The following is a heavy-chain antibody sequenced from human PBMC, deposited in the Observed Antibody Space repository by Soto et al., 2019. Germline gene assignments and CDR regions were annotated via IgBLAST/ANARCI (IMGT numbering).Heavy chain of an antibody. CDR2: IKSKTDGGTT. CDR3: TKDPWGNSGFAY. D-gene: IGHD6-19*01. CDR1: GLSFTKAW. Sequence: AGGSLRLSCAASGLSFTKAWMSWVRQAPGKGLECVGRIKSKTDGGTTDYAAPVSGRFTISRDDSRNTLYLQMNSLKTEDTAVYYCTKDPWGNSGFAYRGQATLVTVSS. V-gene: IGHV3-15*01. J-gene: IGHJ4*01.